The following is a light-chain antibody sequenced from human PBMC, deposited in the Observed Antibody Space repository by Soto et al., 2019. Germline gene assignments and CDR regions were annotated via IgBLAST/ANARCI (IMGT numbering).Light chain of an antibody. CDR2: AAY. J-gene: IGKJ5*01. V-gene: IGKV1-39*01. Sequence: DIQMTQSPSSLSASVGDRVTITCRASQSISSYLNWYQQKPGKAPELLIYAAYSLQSGVQSRFSGSGSGTDFTLTIRSLQPEDFATYYCKQSYSTLITFGQGTRLEIK. CDR3: KQSYSTLIT. CDR1: QSISSY.